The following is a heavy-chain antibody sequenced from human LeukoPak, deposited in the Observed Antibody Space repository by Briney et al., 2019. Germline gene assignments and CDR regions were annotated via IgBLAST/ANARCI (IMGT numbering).Heavy chain of an antibody. J-gene: IGHJ4*02. CDR1: GYTFTTYA. V-gene: IGHV1-3*01. CDR3: ARDEARITIFGVAGYFDY. D-gene: IGHD3-3*01. CDR2: INAGNGNT. Sequence: ASAKVSCKASGYTFTTYAMHWVRQAPGQRLEWMGWINAGNGNTKYSQKFQGRVTITRDTSASTAYMVLSSLRSEDTAVYYCARDEARITIFGVAGYFDYWGQGTLVTVSS.